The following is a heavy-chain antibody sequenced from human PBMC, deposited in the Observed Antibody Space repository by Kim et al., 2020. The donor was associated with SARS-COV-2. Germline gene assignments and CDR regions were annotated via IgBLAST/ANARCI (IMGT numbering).Heavy chain of an antibody. Sequence: GGSLRLSCAASGFTFSSYGMHWVRQAPGKGLEWVAVIWYDGSNKYYADSVKGRFTISRDNSKNTLYLQMNSLRAEDTAVYYCARARYCSSTSCSYYGMDVWGQGTTVTVSS. CDR1: GFTFSSYG. V-gene: IGHV3-33*01. J-gene: IGHJ6*02. CDR3: ARARYCSSTSCSYYGMDV. CDR2: IWYDGSNK. D-gene: IGHD2-2*01.